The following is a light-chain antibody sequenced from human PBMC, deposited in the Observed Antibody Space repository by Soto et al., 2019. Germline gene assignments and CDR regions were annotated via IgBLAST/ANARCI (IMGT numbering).Light chain of an antibody. J-gene: IGLJ1*01. CDR3: SSYTSSSLYV. CDR1: SSAVGGSNY. V-gene: IGLV2-14*01. CDR2: DVS. Sequence: QSVLTQRASVSGSPGQSITIYCTGTSSAVGGSNYVSWYQQFPGKAPKLMIYDVSDRPSGVSNRFSGSKSGNTASLTISGLQAEDEADYYCSSYTSSSLYVFGTGTKVTVL.